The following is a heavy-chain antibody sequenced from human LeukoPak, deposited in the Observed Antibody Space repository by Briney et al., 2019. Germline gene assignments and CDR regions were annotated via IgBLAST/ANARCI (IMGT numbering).Heavy chain of an antibody. D-gene: IGHD2-2*02. J-gene: IGHJ4*02. V-gene: IGHV4-31*03. CDR1: GGSISSGGYY. CDR2: IYYSGST. Sequence: SETLSLTCTVSGGSISSGGYYWSWIRQHPGKGLEWIGYIYYSGSTYYNPSLKSRVTVLVDTSKNQFSLKLSSVTAADTAVYYCARADHGARANSCYTLDFWGQGALVTVSS. CDR3: ARADHGARANSCYTLDF.